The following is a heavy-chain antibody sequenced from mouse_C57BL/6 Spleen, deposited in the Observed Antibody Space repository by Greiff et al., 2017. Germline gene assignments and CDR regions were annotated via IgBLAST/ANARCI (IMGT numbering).Heavy chain of an antibody. CDR1: GYTFTSYW. CDR3: APLLASYAMDY. V-gene: IGHV1-7*01. Sequence: QVQLQQSGAELAKPGASVKLSCKASGYTFTSYWMHWVQQRPGQGLEWIGYITPSSGYTKYNQKFKDKATLTADKSSSTAYMQLSSLTYEDSAVYYCAPLLASYAMDYWGQGTSVTVSS. D-gene: IGHD2-10*01. J-gene: IGHJ4*01. CDR2: ITPSSGYT.